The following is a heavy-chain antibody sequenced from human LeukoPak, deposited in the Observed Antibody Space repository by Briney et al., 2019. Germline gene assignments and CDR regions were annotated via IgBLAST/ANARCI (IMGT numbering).Heavy chain of an antibody. CDR3: ARDQVNDYGDDTEFDY. CDR1: GFTFSSYS. CDR2: ISSSSSYI. D-gene: IGHD4-17*01. Sequence: GGPLRLSCAASGFTFSSYSMNWVRQAPGKGLEWGSSISSSSSYIYYADSVKGRFTISRDNAKNSLYLQMNSLRAEDTAVYYCARDQVNDYGDDTEFDYWGQGTLVTVS. J-gene: IGHJ4*02. V-gene: IGHV3-21*01.